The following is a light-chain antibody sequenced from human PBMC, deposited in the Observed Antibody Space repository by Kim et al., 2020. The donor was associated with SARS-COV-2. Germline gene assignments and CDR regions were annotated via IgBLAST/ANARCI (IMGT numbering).Light chain of an antibody. CDR3: MQSVELPLT. CDR2: ESS. Sequence: DIVMTQTPISLSVIPGQPASISCKSGQSLLHSDGESYLYWYLQRPGQSPHLLIYESSKRFSGVPDRISGSGSGTDFTLRISRVEAEDVGIYFCMQSVELPLTVGGGTKVDIK. CDR1: QSLLHSDGESY. J-gene: IGKJ4*01. V-gene: IGKV2D-29*02.